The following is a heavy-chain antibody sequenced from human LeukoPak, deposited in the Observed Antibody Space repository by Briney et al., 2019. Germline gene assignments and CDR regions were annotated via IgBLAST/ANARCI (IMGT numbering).Heavy chain of an antibody. CDR1: GVSVNSRTFF. D-gene: IGHD2-8*01. CDR2: VYSTGNV. J-gene: IGHJ4*02. V-gene: IGHV4-39*02. CDR3: VRGAMVSKPGDF. Sequence: PSETLSLTCSVSGVSVNSRTFFWNWVRQPPGKGLEWIGSVYSTGNVYQSPSLQGRVAISVDASNNSFSLTLQSVTAADTGVYFCVRGAMVSKPGDFWGPGTLVIVSS.